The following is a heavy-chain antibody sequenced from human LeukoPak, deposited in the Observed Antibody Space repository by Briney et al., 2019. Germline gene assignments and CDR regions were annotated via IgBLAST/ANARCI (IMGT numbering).Heavy chain of an antibody. J-gene: IGHJ4*02. CDR2: IYTSGST. D-gene: IGHD6-13*01. V-gene: IGHV4-4*07. CDR1: GGSISSYY. Sequence: PSETLSLTCTVSGGSISSYYWSWIRQPAGKGPEWIGRIYTSGSTNYNPSLKSRVTMSVDTSKNQFSLKLSSVTAADTAVYYCAAGLAAAGPFDYWGQGTLVTVSS. CDR3: AAGLAAAGPFDY.